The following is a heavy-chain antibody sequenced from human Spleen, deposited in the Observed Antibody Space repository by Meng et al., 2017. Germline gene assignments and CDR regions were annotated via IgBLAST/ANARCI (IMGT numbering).Heavy chain of an antibody. CDR1: GFTFSSYS. V-gene: IGHV3-20*04. Sequence: GESLKISCAASGFTFSSYSMNWVRQAPGKGLEWVSGINWNGGSTGYADSVKGRFTISRDNAKNSLYLQMNSLRAEDTALYYCASHYYGSGVVDYWGQGTLVTVSS. CDR3: ASHYYGSGVVDY. J-gene: IGHJ4*02. CDR2: INWNGGST. D-gene: IGHD3-10*01.